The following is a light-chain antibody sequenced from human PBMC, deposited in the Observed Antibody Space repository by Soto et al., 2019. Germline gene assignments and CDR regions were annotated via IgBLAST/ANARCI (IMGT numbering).Light chain of an antibody. CDR2: GVN. Sequence: QSVLTQPPSVSGAPGQRVTISCTGSSSNIGAGSDVHWYRQLPGTAPKLLMYGVNNRPSGVPDRFSGSKSGTSASLAISGLQADDEADYYCQSYDSSLTWVFGGGTKVTVL. CDR1: SSNIGAGSD. CDR3: QSYDSSLTWV. V-gene: IGLV1-40*01. J-gene: IGLJ3*02.